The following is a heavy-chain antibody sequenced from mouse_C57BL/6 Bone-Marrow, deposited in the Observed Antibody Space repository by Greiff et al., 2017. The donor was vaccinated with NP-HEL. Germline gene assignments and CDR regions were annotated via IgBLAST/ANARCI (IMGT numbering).Heavy chain of an antibody. V-gene: IGHV3-6*01. J-gene: IGHJ2*01. CDR2: ISYDGSN. CDR3: ARADGNYLDY. Sequence: EVKLQESGPGLVKPSQSLSLTCSVTGYSITSGYYWNWIRRFPGNKLEWVGSISYDGSNNYSPSLKNRISITRDTSKNQFFLKLNSVTAEDTATDDCARADGNYLDYWGQGTTLTVSA. CDR1: GYSITSGYY. D-gene: IGHD2-1*01.